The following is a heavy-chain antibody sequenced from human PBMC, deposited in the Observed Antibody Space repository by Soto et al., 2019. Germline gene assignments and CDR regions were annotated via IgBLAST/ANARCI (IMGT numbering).Heavy chain of an antibody. Sequence: SGPTLVNPTAPLTLTCTFSGFSLTSPGMCVSWIRQPPGKALEWLALIERDDDDKYYSTSLKTRLTISKDTRKNQVVLTMANMDPADTGTYYCARSIRGPRRFNGMDVWGQGTTVTVSS. J-gene: IGHJ6*02. CDR1: GFSLTSPGMC. CDR2: IERDDDDK. V-gene: IGHV2-70*13. CDR3: ARSIRGPRRFNGMDV. D-gene: IGHD1-20*01.